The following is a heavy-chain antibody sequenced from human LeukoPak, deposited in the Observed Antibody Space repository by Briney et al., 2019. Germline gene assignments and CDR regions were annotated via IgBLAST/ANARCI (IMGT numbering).Heavy chain of an antibody. D-gene: IGHD1-26*01. Sequence: GGSLRLSCAASGFTVSSNYMSWVRQAPGKGLEWVSVIYSGGSTYYADSVKGRFTISRDNSKNTLYLQMNSLRAEDTAVYYCARGRIVGATSYYFDYWGQGTLVTVSS. CDR3: ARGRIVGATSYYFDY. CDR1: GFTVSSNY. J-gene: IGHJ4*02. CDR2: IYSGGST. V-gene: IGHV3-53*01.